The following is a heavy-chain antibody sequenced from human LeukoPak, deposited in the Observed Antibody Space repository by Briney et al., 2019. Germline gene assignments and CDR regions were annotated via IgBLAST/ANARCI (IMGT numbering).Heavy chain of an antibody. CDR3: ARDITVRGPGGSFWDYGMDV. Sequence: PGGSLRLSCAASGFTFSNYGMHWVRQAPGKGLEWVAVISDDGGNKYYADSVKGRFTISRDNSRNTLYLQMNSLRAEDTAVYYCARDITVRGPGGSFWDYGMDVWGQGTTVTVSS. CDR2: ISDDGGNK. D-gene: IGHD3-10*01. CDR1: GFTFSNYG. J-gene: IGHJ6*02. V-gene: IGHV3-30*03.